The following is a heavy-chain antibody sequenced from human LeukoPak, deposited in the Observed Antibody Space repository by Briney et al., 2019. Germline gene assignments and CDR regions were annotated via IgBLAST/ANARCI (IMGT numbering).Heavy chain of an antibody. J-gene: IGHJ6*02. CDR1: GFTFSSYA. D-gene: IGHD2-15*01. CDR3: AKVLSYCSGGSCYSPPTYYYYGMDV. CDR2: ISGSGGST. Sequence: GGSLRLSCAASGFTFSSYAMSWVRQAPGKGLEWVSAISGSGGSTYYADSVKGRFTISRDNSKNTLYLQMDSLRAEDTAVYYCAKVLSYCSGGSCYSPPTYYYYGMDVWGQGTTVTVSS. V-gene: IGHV3-23*01.